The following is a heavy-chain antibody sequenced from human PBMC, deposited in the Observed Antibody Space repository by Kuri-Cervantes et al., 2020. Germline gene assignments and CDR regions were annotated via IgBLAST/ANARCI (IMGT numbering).Heavy chain of an antibody. CDR3: ARVFYNYGGNSVGDNWFDP. D-gene: IGHD4-23*01. CDR2: IYYSGST. CDR1: GCSISSSSYY. V-gene: IGHV4-39*01. J-gene: IGHJ5*02. Sequence: GSLRLSCTVSGCSISSSSYYWGWIRQPPGKGLEWIGSIYYSGSTYYNPSLKSRVTISVDTSKNQFSLKLSSVTAADTAVYYCARVFYNYGGNSVGDNWFDPWGQGTLVTVSS.